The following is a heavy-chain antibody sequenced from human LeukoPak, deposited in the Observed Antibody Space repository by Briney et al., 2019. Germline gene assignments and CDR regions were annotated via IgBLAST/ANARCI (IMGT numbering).Heavy chain of an antibody. CDR1: GYSISSGYY. CDR3: AGVIITYYFDY. V-gene: IGHV4-38-2*01. Sequence: PSETLSFTCAVSGYSISSGYYWGWIRQPPGKGLEWIESIYHSGSTYYNPSLKSRVTISVDTSKNQFSLKLSSVTAADTAVYYCAGVIITYYFDYWGQGTLVTVSS. J-gene: IGHJ4*02. D-gene: IGHD3-10*01. CDR2: IYHSGST.